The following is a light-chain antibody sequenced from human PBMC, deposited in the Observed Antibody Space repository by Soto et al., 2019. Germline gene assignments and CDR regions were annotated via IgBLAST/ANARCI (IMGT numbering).Light chain of an antibody. J-gene: IGKJ1*01. CDR2: KAS. V-gene: IGKV1-5*03. Sequence: DIPMTQSPSTLSASVGDRVTITCRASQSISSWLAWYQQKPGKAPNLLIYKASSLESGVPSRFSGSGSGTEFTLTISSLQPYDFATYYCQQYNSSPTFGQGTKVEIK. CDR1: QSISSW. CDR3: QQYNSSPT.